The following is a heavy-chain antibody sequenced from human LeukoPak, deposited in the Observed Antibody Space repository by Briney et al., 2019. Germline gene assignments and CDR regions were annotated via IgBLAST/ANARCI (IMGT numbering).Heavy chain of an antibody. CDR1: GGSLSSYY. J-gene: IGHJ5*02. CDR3: ARHLEGWWFDP. CDR2: IYTSGST. V-gene: IGHV4-4*08. Sequence: PPETLSLTCTVSGGSLSSYYWNWIRQPPGKGLEWIGYIYTSGSTNYNPSVMSRVTMSVDTSKNQFSLKLSSVTAADTAVYYCARHLEGWWFDPWGQGTLVTVSS. D-gene: IGHD3-3*01.